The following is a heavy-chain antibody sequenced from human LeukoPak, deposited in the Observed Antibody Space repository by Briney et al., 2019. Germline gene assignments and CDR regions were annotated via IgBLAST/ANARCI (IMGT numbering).Heavy chain of an antibody. CDR2: MRFDGSNK. CDR1: GFTLSSAG. J-gene: IGHJ6*03. CDR3: ARAVYGRYEYMDV. Sequence: PGGSLRLSCAASGFTLSSAGMYWVRQAAGKGLEWVAFMRFDGSNKYYADSVKGRFTISRDNAKNSLYLQIDSLRAEDTAVYYCARAVYGRYEYMDVWGKGTTVTISS. D-gene: IGHD2/OR15-2a*01. V-gene: IGHV3-30*02.